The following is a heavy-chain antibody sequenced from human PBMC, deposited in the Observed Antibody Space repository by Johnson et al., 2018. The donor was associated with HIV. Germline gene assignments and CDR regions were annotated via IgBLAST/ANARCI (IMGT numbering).Heavy chain of an antibody. D-gene: IGHD3-3*01. J-gene: IGHJ3*02. V-gene: IGHV3-7*01. CDR2: IKQDGSDK. CDR1: GFTFSSYA. CDR3: ARDYPMRGTGFSPDAFDI. Sequence: VQLVESGGGVVQPGRYLRLSCAASGFTFSSYAMHWVRQAPGKGLEWVANIKQDGSDKYYVDSLRGRFTISRDNAKNSLFLQMDSLTAEDTAVYYCARDYPMRGTGFSPDAFDIWGQGTMVTVSS.